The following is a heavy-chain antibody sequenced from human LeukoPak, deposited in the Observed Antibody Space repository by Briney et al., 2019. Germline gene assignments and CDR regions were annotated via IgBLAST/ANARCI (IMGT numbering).Heavy chain of an antibody. V-gene: IGHV3-30*04. CDR1: GFTFSSYA. J-gene: IGHJ3*02. CDR2: ISYDGSNK. CDR3: ARDGLRSYAFDI. Sequence: QTGGSLRLSCAASGFTFSSYAMHWVRQAPGKGLEWVAVISYDGSNKYYADSVKGRFTISRDNSKNTLYLQMNSLRAEDTAVYYCARDGLRSYAFDIWGQGTMVTVSS. D-gene: IGHD3-3*01.